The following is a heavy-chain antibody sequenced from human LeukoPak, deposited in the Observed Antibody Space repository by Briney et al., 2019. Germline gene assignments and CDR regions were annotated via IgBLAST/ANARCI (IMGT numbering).Heavy chain of an antibody. CDR1: GGSISSSSYY. J-gene: IGHJ4*02. CDR2: IYYSGST. Sequence: SETLSLTCTVSGGSISSSSYYWGWIRQPPGKGLEWIGSIYYSGSTYYNPSLKSRVTISVDTSKNQFSLKLSSVTAADTAVYYCASLAVAGTSFDYWGQGTLVTVSS. D-gene: IGHD6-19*01. CDR3: ASLAVAGTSFDY. V-gene: IGHV4-39*07.